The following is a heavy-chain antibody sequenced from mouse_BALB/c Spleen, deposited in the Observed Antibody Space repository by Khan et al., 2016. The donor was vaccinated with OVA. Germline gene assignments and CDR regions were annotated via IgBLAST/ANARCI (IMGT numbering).Heavy chain of an antibody. CDR3: TRDRNYYGSSFYFDY. J-gene: IGHJ2*01. V-gene: IGHV5-6-4*01. CDR2: ITSGGSYT. D-gene: IGHD1-1*01. CDR1: GFTFSSYS. Sequence: EVELVESGGGLVKPGGSLRLSCEASGFTFSSYSMSWVRQTPEKRLEWVATITSGGSYTYYPDSVQGRFTISRDNAKNTLYLQMSSLKSEDTASYYSTRDRNYYGSSFYFDYWGQGTTLTVSS.